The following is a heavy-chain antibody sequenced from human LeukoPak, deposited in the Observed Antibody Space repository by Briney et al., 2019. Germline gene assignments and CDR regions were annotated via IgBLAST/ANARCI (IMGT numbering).Heavy chain of an antibody. CDR1: GFTFSGSA. J-gene: IGHJ4*02. D-gene: IGHD1-1*01. CDR2: IRSKANSYAT. Sequence: GGSLRLSCAASGFTFSGSAMHWARQASGKGLEWVGRIRSKANSYATAYAASVKGRFTISRDDSKNTAYLQMNSLKTEDTAVYYCTRRSATGDPRVDYWGQGTLVTVSS. CDR3: TRRSATGDPRVDY. V-gene: IGHV3-73*01.